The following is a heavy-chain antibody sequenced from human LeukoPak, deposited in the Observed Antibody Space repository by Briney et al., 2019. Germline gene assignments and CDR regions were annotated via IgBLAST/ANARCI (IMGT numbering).Heavy chain of an antibody. CDR2: INHSGRT. V-gene: IGHV4-34*01. CDR3: ARHGPPRAGWGRKYYYMDV. CDR1: GGSFSTYY. D-gene: IGHD3-16*01. J-gene: IGHJ6*03. Sequence: SETLSLTCAVYGGSFSTYYWSWIRQPPGKGLEWIGEINHSGRTNYNPSLKSRVTISVDTSKNQFSLKLSSVTAADAAVYYCARHGPPRAGWGRKYYYMDVWGKGTTVTISS.